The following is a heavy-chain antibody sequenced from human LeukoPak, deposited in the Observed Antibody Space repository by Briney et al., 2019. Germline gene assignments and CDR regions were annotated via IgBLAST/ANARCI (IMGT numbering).Heavy chain of an antibody. V-gene: IGHV3-30-3*01. CDR2: ISYDGSNK. Sequence: GGSLRLSCAASGFTFSSYAMHWVRQAPGKGLERVAVISYDGSNKYYADSVKGRFTISRDNSKNTLYLQMNSLRAEDTAVYYCAKDDDYGDRPDYWGQGTLVTVSS. J-gene: IGHJ4*02. CDR3: AKDDDYGDRPDY. CDR1: GFTFSSYA. D-gene: IGHD4-17*01.